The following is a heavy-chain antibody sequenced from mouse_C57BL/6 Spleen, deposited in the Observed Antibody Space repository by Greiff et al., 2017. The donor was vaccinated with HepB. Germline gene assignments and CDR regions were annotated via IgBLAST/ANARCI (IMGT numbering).Heavy chain of an antibody. CDR3: ARTSDDGYYGWYFDV. V-gene: IGHV1-78*01. CDR2: IYPRDGST. CDR1: GYTFTDHT. J-gene: IGHJ1*03. D-gene: IGHD2-3*01. Sequence: VQLQQSDAELVKPGASVKISCKVSGYTFTDHTIHWMKQRPEQGLEWIGYIYPRDGSTKYNEKFKGKATLTADKSSSTAYMQLNSLTSEDSAVYFCARTSDDGYYGWYFDVWGTGTTVTVSS.